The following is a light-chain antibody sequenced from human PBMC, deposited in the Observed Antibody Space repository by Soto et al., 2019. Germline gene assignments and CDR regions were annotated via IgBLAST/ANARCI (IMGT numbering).Light chain of an antibody. CDR2: DNN. CDR3: GTWDSSLSVV. J-gene: IGLJ2*01. CDR1: SSNIGNNY. Sequence: QSVLTQPPSVSAAPGQKVTISCSGSSSNIGNNYVSWYQQLPGTAPKLLIYDNNKRPSGVPDRFSASKSGTSATLGITGLQTGDEGDYYCGTWDSSLSVVFGGGTKLTVL. V-gene: IGLV1-51*01.